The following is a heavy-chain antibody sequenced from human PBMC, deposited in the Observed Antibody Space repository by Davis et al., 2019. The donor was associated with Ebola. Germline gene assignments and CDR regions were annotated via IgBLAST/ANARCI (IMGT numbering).Heavy chain of an antibody. J-gene: IGHJ4*02. CDR2: ISASAGST. CDR1: GFSFTSYA. V-gene: IGHV3-23*01. CDR3: ARDTGRGGIGPPGTIDY. Sequence: PGGSLRLSCAASGFSFTSYAMTWVRQAPGKGLQWVSVISASAGSTFYADSVKGRFTISRDNTKNTLYLQMNSLRPEDTALYYCARDTGRGGIGPPGTIDYWGQGTLVTVSS. D-gene: IGHD6-13*01.